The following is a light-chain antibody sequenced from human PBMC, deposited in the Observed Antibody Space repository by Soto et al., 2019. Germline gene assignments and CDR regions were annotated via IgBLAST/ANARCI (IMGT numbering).Light chain of an antibody. CDR2: GAS. J-gene: IGKJ2*03. CDR3: QQYGSAPYS. Sequence: EVVLTQSPGTLSLSPGERATLSCRASQSVSLNYLAWDQQKPGQTPRLLIYGASSRATGIPDRFSGSGSGTDFTLTIGRLEPEDFAVYYWQQYGSAPYSCGQGTKLEIK. V-gene: IGKV3-20*01. CDR1: QSVSLNY.